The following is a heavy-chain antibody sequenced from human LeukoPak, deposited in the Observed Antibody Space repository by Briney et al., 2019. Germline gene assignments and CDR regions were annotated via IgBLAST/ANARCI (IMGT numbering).Heavy chain of an antibody. Sequence: GGSLRLSCAASGFTFSSYGMHWVRQAPGKGLEWVAIVSYDESNKYYADSVKGRFTISRDNSKNTLFLQMNSLRAEDTAIYYCATDKPSVGLDYWGQGTLVTVSS. V-gene: IGHV3-30*03. CDR2: VSYDESNK. J-gene: IGHJ4*02. D-gene: IGHD2-15*01. CDR3: ATDKPSVGLDY. CDR1: GFTFSSYG.